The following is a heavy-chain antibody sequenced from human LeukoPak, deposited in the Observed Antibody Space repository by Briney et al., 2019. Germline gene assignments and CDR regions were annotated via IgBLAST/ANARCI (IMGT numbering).Heavy chain of an antibody. CDR1: GFTFGDYS. Sequence: PGGSLRLSCTGSGFTFGDYSISWARQAPGKGLEWVGFIRMTADVGTQEYAAAVKGRFIISRDDSKSSAYLQMNSLKSEDTAFYYCTRGTGAPSYWGQGTLVTVSS. CDR3: TRGTGAPSY. V-gene: IGHV3-49*04. CDR2: IRMTADVGTQ. J-gene: IGHJ4*02. D-gene: IGHD3-10*01.